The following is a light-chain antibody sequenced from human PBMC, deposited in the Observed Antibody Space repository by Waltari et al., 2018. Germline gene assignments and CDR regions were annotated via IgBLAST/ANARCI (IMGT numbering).Light chain of an antibody. CDR1: QSVGRS. Sequence: EIVLTQSPGTLSLSPGDGATLSCRTSQSVGRSLAWYQQKRGQAPRLLIYGASIRATGIPDRFSGSGSGTDFSLTISRLEPEDFAVYYCQHYVTLPVTFGQGTKVEIK. V-gene: IGKV3-20*01. CDR2: GAS. CDR3: QHYVTLPVT. J-gene: IGKJ1*01.